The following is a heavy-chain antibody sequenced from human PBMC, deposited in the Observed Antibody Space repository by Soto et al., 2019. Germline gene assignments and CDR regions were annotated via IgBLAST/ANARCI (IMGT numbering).Heavy chain of an antibody. CDR3: AGGRRAYGMDV. CDR1: GGSFSGYY. J-gene: IGHJ6*02. Sequence: PSETLSLTCAVYGGSFSGYYWSWIRQPPGKGLEWIGEINHSGSTNYNPSLKSRVTISVDTSKNQFSLKLSSVTAADTAVYYCAGGRRAYGMDVWGQGTTVTVSS. CDR2: INHSGST. V-gene: IGHV4-34*01.